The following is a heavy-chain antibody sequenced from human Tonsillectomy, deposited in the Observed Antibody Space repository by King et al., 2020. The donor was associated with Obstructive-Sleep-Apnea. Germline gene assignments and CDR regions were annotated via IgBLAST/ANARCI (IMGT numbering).Heavy chain of an antibody. V-gene: IGHV4-30-4*08. J-gene: IGHJ4*02. CDR3: ARESGYYSAY. CDR2: IYYCGST. CDR1: GGSISSSVYY. D-gene: IGHD3-9*01. Sequence: MQLQESGPGLVKPSQTLSLTCTVSGGSISSSVYYLSWSRQSPGNGLEWIGNIYYCGSTYSNPSLKSRVTISVDTSKNQFSLNLSSVTAADTAVYYCARESGYYSAYWGQGTLVTVSS.